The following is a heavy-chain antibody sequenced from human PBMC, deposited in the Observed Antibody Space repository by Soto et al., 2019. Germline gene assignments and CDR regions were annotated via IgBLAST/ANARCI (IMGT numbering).Heavy chain of an antibody. Sequence: EVHLLESRGGLVQPGGSLRLSCGGSGFTFSSYVMSWVRQAPGKGLEWVSLITDSGAVTFYADSMKGRFTVSRDNSKSTMYLQMNSLRAEDTAVYYCAKGLIGGRWYAADWGQGTLVTVSS. CDR3: AKGLIGGRWYAAD. CDR2: ITDSGAVT. V-gene: IGHV3-23*01. D-gene: IGHD6-13*01. CDR1: GFTFSSYV. J-gene: IGHJ4*02.